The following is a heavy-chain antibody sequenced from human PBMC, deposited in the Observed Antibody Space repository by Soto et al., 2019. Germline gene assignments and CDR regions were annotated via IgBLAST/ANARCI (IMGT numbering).Heavy chain of an antibody. CDR1: GHTFTSYG. CDR2: ISAYNGNT. J-gene: IGHJ5*02. D-gene: IGHD3-3*01. CDR3: AMFLSGMNNWFDP. Sequence: ASVKVSCKASGHTFTSYGISWVRQAPGQGLEWMGWISAYNGNTNYAQKLQGRVTMTTDTSTSTAYMELRSLRSDDTAVYYCAMFLSGMNNWFDPWGQGTLVTVSS. V-gene: IGHV1-18*01.